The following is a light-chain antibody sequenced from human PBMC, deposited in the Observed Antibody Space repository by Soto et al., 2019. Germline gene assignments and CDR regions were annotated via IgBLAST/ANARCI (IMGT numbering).Light chain of an antibody. CDR1: QSISSY. J-gene: IGKJ1*01. CDR2: GAS. V-gene: IGKV3-20*01. Sequence: EIVLTQSPDTLSLSPGERATLSCRASQSISSYLAWYQQKPGQAPRLLIYGASSRATGIPDRFSGSGSGTDFTLAISRLEPGDSAVYFCQQCDTSPWTLGQRTKVEIK. CDR3: QQCDTSPWT.